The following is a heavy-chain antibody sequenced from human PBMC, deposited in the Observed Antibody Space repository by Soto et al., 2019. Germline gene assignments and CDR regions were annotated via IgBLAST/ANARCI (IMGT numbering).Heavy chain of an antibody. V-gene: IGHV3-53*01. D-gene: IGHD5-12*01. CDR3: ARTPYSGNLPFYYYGTDV. CDR2: MYSGVST. Sequence: GGSLRLSCAGSGFAVSNNYMSWVRQAPGKGLEWVSVMYSGVSTYYADSVKGRFTTSRDNSKNTLYLHMNSLRADETAVYYCARTPYSGNLPFYYYGTDVWGHGSTVTVS. J-gene: IGHJ6*02. CDR1: GFAVSNNY.